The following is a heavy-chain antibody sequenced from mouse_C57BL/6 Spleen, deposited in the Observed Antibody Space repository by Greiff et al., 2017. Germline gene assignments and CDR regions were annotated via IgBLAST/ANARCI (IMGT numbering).Heavy chain of an antibody. V-gene: IGHV1-80*01. J-gene: IGHJ3*01. D-gene: IGHD1-1*01. CDR1: GYAFSSYW. CDR2: IYPGDGDT. CDR3: ARSYYCGSSYFAWFAY. Sequence: VQLQQSGAELVKPGASVKISCKASGYAFSSYWMNWVKQRPGQGLEWIGQIYPGDGDTNYNGKFKGKATLTADKSSSTAYMQLSSLTSEDSAVYFCARSYYCGSSYFAWFAYWGQGTLVTVSA.